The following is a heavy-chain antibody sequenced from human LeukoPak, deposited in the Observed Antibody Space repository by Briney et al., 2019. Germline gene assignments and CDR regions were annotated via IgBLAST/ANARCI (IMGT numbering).Heavy chain of an antibody. CDR3: ARTFEVTTVTTYFFDY. CDR2: IYSGGDT. J-gene: IGHJ4*02. Sequence: SGGSLRLSCAVSGFTSGDNFLSWVGQAQGKGLEWVSIIYSGGDTYYADSVKGRFTISRDNSKNTLYLQMNSLRAEDTAVYYCARTFEVTTVTTYFFDYWGQGTLVTVSS. CDR1: GFTSGDNF. D-gene: IGHD4-17*01. V-gene: IGHV3-53*01.